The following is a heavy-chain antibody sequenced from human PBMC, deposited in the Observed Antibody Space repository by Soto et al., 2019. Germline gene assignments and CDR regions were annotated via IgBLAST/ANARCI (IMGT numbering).Heavy chain of an antibody. Sequence: ASVKVSCKASGYTFTSYDINWVRQATGQGLEWMGWMNPNSGNTGYAQKFQGRVTMTRNTSISTAYMELSSLRSEDTAVYYCARAWGADYYYYYYMAVWGKGTTVTVSS. CDR3: ARAWGADYYYYYYMAV. CDR2: MNPNSGNT. V-gene: IGHV1-8*01. CDR1: GYTFTSYD. J-gene: IGHJ6*03. D-gene: IGHD3-16*01.